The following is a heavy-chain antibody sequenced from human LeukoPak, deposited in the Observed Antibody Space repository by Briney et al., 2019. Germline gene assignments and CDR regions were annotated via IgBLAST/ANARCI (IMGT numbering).Heavy chain of an antibody. CDR1: GYTFTGYY. Sequence: GASVKVSCKASGYTFTGYYMHWVRQAPGQGLEWMGWINPNSGGTNYAQKFQGRVTMTRDTSISTAYMELSRLRSDDTAVYYCARDKTYYDSSGYYFDYWGQGTLATVSS. J-gene: IGHJ4*02. V-gene: IGHV1-2*02. CDR3: ARDKTYYDSSGYYFDY. D-gene: IGHD3-22*01. CDR2: INPNSGGT.